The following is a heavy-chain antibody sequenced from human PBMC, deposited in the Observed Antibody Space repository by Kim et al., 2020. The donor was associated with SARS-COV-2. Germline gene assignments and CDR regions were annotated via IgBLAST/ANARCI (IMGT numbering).Heavy chain of an antibody. D-gene: IGHD3-16*01. V-gene: IGHV3-23*01. Sequence: GNTFYTDTVRGRFLISGDNSKKTLCLQMNSLRAEDTALYYCVSRGIYCEYWGQGALVTVSS. J-gene: IGHJ4*02. CDR2: GNT. CDR3: VSRGIYCEY.